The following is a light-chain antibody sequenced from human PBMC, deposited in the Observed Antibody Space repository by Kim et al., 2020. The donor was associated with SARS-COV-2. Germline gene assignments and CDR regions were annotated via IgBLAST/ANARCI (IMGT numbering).Light chain of an antibody. Sequence: ELTQPHSASGTPGQRVTLSCSGGSSNIGSDFVFWFQKLPGGAPRLLIYRNNKRPSGVPDRFSGSKSGTSASLAISGLRSEDEADYHCAAWDDTLSAWVCGGGTQLTVL. J-gene: IGLJ3*02. CDR1: SSNIGSDF. V-gene: IGLV1-47*01. CDR2: RNN. CDR3: AAWDDTLSAWV.